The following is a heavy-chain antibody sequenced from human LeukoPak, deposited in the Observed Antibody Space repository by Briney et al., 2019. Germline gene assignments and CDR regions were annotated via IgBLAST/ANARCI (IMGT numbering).Heavy chain of an antibody. CDR3: ARGHTDWFDP. J-gene: IGHJ5*02. CDR1: GGSVSSGSYY. Sequence: SETLSLTCTVSGGSVSSGSYYWSWIRQPPGKGLEWNGYIYYSGSTNYNPSLKSRVTISVDTSKNQFSLKLSSVTAADTAVYYCARGHTDWFDPWGQGTLVTVSS. D-gene: IGHD4-17*01. CDR2: IYYSGST. V-gene: IGHV4-61*01.